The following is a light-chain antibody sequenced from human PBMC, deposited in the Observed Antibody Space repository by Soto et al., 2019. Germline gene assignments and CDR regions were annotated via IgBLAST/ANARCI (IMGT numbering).Light chain of an antibody. V-gene: IGLV2-8*01. CDR3: SSYAGSNDRWV. CDR1: SSDIGAYNY. Sequence: QSALTQPPSASGSPGQSVTISCTGTSSDIGAYNYVSWYQQHPGKAPILMIHEVSKRPSGVPDRFSGSKSGNTASLTVSGLQAEDEADYYCSSYAGSNDRWVFGGGTKLTVL. J-gene: IGLJ3*02. CDR2: EVS.